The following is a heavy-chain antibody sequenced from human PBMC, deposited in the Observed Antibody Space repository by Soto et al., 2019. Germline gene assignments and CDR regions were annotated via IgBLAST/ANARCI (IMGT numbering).Heavy chain of an antibody. D-gene: IGHD4-17*01. Sequence: EVQLVESGGGLVQPGRSLRLSCAASGFTFDDYAMHWVRQAPGKGLEWVSGISWNSGSIGYADSVKSRFTISRDNAKNSLYLQMNSLRAEDTALYYCAEDLRPGGGLAWGQGTLVTVSS. CDR2: ISWNSGSI. V-gene: IGHV3-9*01. J-gene: IGHJ5*02. CDR3: AEDLRPGGGLA. CDR1: GFTFDDYA.